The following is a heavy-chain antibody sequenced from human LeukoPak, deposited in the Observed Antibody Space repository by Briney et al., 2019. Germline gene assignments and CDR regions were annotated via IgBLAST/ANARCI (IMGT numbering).Heavy chain of an antibody. J-gene: IGHJ4*02. D-gene: IGHD6-19*01. Sequence: PGGSLRLSCAASGFTFSSYGMHRVRQAPGKGLEWVAFIRYDGSNKYYADSVKGRFTISRDNSKNTLYLQMNSLRAEDTAVYYCAKIPPSDSSGWYRRNDYWGQGTLVTVSS. CDR3: AKIPPSDSSGWYRRNDY. V-gene: IGHV3-30*02. CDR1: GFTFSSYG. CDR2: IRYDGSNK.